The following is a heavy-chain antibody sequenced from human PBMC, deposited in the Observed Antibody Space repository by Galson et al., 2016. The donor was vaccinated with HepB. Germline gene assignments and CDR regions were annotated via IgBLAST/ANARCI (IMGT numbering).Heavy chain of an antibody. D-gene: IGHD3-22*01. Sequence: SLRLSCAASGFTFSSYAMHWVRQAPGKGLEWVALISYDGNDHYSADAVRGRFTISRGSSKNTMFLQMNSLRDEDTARYYCARALIVVIKGADYWGQGTRVTVSS. CDR3: ARALIVVIKGADY. J-gene: IGHJ4*02. CDR2: ISYDGNDH. V-gene: IGHV3-30*03. CDR1: GFTFSSYA.